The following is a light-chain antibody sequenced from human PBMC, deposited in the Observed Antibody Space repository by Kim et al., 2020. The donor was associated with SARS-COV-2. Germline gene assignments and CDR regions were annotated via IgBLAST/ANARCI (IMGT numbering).Light chain of an antibody. CDR2: DDN. CDR1: STDIGSNT. Sequence: GQEVTISCSGSSTDIGSNTVNWCYHLPGTDAGHLIYDDNKRPPGGLARCSSCKNGTTASLATSGLQSEDETSYYCGRWDDSRNGGVFGGGTQLTVL. CDR3: GRWDDSRNGGV. V-gene: IGLV1-44*01. J-gene: IGLJ3*02.